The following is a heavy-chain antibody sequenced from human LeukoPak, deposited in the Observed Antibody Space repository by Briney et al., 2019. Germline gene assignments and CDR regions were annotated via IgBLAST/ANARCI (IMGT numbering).Heavy chain of an antibody. J-gene: IGHJ6*02. Sequence: SSETLSLTCTVSGGSISSSTYYWGWVRRPPGKGLDWIGSIYYSGSTYYNPSLKSRVTMSVDTSKNQLSLKLTSVTAADTAVYYCARSSGWSNYYYYGMDVWGQGTTVTVSS. CDR1: GGSISSSTYY. D-gene: IGHD6-19*01. CDR3: ARSSGWSNYYYYGMDV. CDR2: IYYSGST. V-gene: IGHV4-39*01.